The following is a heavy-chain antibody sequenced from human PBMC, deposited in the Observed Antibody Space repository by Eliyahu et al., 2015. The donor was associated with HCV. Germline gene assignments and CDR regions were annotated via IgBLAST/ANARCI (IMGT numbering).Heavy chain of an antibody. D-gene: IGHD2-2*01. J-gene: IGHJ6*02. Sequence: QVQLVQSGTEVKKPGSSVKVSCKASGGTFSSYAISWVRQAPGQGLEWMGGIIPIFGTANYAQKFQGRVTITADESTSTAYMELSSLRSEDTAVYYCARALIGIKARDEYCSSTSCPRYGMDVWGQGTTVTVSS. CDR3: ARALIGIKARDEYCSSTSCPRYGMDV. CDR2: IIPIFGTA. V-gene: IGHV1-69*01. CDR1: GGTFSSYA.